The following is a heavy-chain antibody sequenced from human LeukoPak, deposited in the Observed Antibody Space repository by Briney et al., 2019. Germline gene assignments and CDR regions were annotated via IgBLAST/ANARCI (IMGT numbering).Heavy chain of an antibody. CDR2: IYYSGST. J-gene: IGHJ4*02. Sequence: SETLSLTCTVSGGSISSYYWSWIRQPPGKGLEWIGYIYYSGSTNYNPSPKSRVTISVDTSKNQFSLKLSSVTAADTAVYYCARGRYSSSSGDYWGQGTLVTVSS. D-gene: IGHD6-6*01. CDR1: GGSISSYY. CDR3: ARGRYSSSSGDY. V-gene: IGHV4-59*01.